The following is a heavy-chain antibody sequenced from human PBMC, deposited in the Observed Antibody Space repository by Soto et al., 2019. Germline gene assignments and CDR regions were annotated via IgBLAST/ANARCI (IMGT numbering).Heavy chain of an antibody. D-gene: IGHD2-15*01. CDR3: ASVGNCSGGSCVDAFDI. Sequence: SETLSLTCTFSCGSISSGGYYWSWIRQHPGKGLEWIGYIYYSGSTYYNPSLKSRVTISVDTSKNQFSLKLSSVTATDTAVYYCASVGNCSGGSCVDAFDIWGQGTMVTVSS. CDR2: IYYSGST. J-gene: IGHJ3*02. V-gene: IGHV4-31*03. CDR1: CGSISSGGYY.